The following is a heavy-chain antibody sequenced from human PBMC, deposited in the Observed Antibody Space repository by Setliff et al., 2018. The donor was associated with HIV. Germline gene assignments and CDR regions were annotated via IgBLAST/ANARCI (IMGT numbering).Heavy chain of an antibody. V-gene: IGHV1-69-2*01. CDR3: AVVNKVTDFEY. Sequence: ASVKVSCKVSGYTFTDYYMHWVQQAPGKGLEWMGLVDPEDGETIYAEKFQGRVTITADTSTDTAYMELSSLRSEDTAVYYCAVVNKVTDFEYWGQGTLVTVSS. D-gene: IGHD2-21*01. CDR1: GYTFTDYY. J-gene: IGHJ4*02. CDR2: VDPEDGET.